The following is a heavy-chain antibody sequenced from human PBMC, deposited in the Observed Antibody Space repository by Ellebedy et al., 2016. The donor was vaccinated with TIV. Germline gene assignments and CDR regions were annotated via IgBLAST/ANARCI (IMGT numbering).Heavy chain of an antibody. J-gene: IGHJ4*02. CDR3: ARARSSGWLHTPDY. Sequence: AASVKVSCKASGGTFSSYAISWVRQAPGQGLEWMGRIIPILGIANYAQKFQGRVTITADKSTSTAYMELSSLRSEDTAVYYCARARSSGWLHTPDYWGQGSLVTVSS. CDR1: GGTFSSYA. V-gene: IGHV1-69*04. CDR2: IIPILGIA. D-gene: IGHD6-19*01.